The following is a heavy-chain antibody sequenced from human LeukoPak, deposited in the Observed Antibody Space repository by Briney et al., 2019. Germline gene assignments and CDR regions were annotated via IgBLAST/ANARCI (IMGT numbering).Heavy chain of an antibody. Sequence: PGGSLRLSCAASGFTFDDYAMHWVRQAPGKGLEWVSFITGDGGGTYYAGSVKGRFTISRDNSKHSLYLLMNSLRTEDTAFYYCARDKETSGWLNWGQGTLVTVSS. V-gene: IGHV3-43*02. CDR3: ARDKETSGWLN. CDR2: ITGDGGGT. J-gene: IGHJ4*02. CDR1: GFTFDDYA. D-gene: IGHD6-19*01.